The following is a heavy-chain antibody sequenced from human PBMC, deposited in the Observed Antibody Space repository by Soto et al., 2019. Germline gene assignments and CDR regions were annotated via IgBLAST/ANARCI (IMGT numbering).Heavy chain of an antibody. D-gene: IGHD6-13*01. CDR1: GYTFTSYD. CDR2: TNPNSGNT. CDR3: ARGSKGSSWYAYWFDP. Sequence: QVQLVQSGAEVKKPGASVKVSCKASGYTFTSYDINWVRQATGQGLEWMGWTNPNSGNTGYAQKFQGRVTMTRNTSISTAYMELSSLRSEDTAVYYCARGSKGSSWYAYWFDPWGQGTLVTVSS. J-gene: IGHJ5*02. V-gene: IGHV1-8*01.